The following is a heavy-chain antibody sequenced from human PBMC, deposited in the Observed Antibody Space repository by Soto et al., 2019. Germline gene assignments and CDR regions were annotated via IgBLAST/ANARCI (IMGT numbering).Heavy chain of an antibody. CDR2: ISGSGGST. Sequence: EVQLLESGEGLVQPGGSLRLSGAASGFTFSSYAMSWVREAPGKGLEWVSAISGSGGSTYYADSVKGRFTISRDNSKNTLYLQMNSLRAEDTAVYYCAKTYYYDSSGSPFEYWGQGTLVTVSS. V-gene: IGHV3-23*01. D-gene: IGHD3-22*01. J-gene: IGHJ4*02. CDR1: GFTFSSYA. CDR3: AKTYYYDSSGSPFEY.